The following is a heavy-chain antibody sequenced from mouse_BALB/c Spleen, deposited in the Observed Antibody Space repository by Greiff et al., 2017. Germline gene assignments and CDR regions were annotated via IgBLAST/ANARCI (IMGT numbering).Heavy chain of an antibody. CDR3: AREGGITTASWFAY. CDR1: GFSLTSYG. J-gene: IGHJ3*01. CDR2: IWAGGST. D-gene: IGHD1-2*01. V-gene: IGHV2-9*02. Sequence: VQGVESGPGLVAPSQSLSITCTVSGFSLTSYGVHWVRQPPGKGLEWLGVIWAGGSTNYNSALMSRLSISKDNSKSQVFLKMNSLQTDDTAMYYCAREGGITTASWFAYWGQGTLVTVSA.